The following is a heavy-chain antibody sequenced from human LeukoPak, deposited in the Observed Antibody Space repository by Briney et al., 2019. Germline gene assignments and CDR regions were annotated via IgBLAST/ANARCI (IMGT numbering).Heavy chain of an antibody. D-gene: IGHD3-3*01. J-gene: IGHJ3*02. V-gene: IGHV1-46*01. CDR1: GYIFTSYY. Sequence: EASVKVSCKASGYIFTSYYMHWVRQAPGQGLEWMGIINPSGGSTSYAQKFQGRVTMTRDMSTSTVYMELSSLRSEDTAVYYCARGSRFGVVGRDAFDIWGQGTVVTVSS. CDR2: INPSGGST. CDR3: ARGSRFGVVGRDAFDI.